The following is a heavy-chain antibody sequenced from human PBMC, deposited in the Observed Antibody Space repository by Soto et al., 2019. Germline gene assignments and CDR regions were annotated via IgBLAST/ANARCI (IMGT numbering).Heavy chain of an antibody. J-gene: IGHJ4*02. CDR3: ARGTWDSSGWYTFPFDY. V-gene: IGHV1-46*01. D-gene: IGHD6-19*01. Sequence: ASLKVSCKASGYTFTSYYIHWVRQAPGQGLEWMGIINPLSGSTAYAQKFQGRVTLTRDTSTNTVSMELSSLRSEDTAVYYCARGTWDSSGWYTFPFDYWGQGTVVTVS. CDR1: GYTFTSYY. CDR2: INPLSGST.